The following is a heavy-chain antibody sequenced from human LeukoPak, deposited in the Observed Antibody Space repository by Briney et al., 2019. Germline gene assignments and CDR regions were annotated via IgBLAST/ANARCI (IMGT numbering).Heavy chain of an antibody. D-gene: IGHD3-22*01. CDR3: ARDPRITMIVVPPGGPWFDP. Sequence: PSETLSLTCTVSGGSITSYYWSWIRQPPGKGLEWIGYIYYSGSTNYNPSLKSRVTISVDTSKNQFSLKLSSVTAADTAVYYCARDPRITMIVVPPGGPWFDPWGQGTLVTVSS. J-gene: IGHJ5*02. CDR1: GGSITSYY. CDR2: IYYSGST. V-gene: IGHV4-59*01.